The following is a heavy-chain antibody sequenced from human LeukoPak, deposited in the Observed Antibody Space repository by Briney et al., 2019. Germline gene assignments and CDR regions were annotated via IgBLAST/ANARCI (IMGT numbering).Heavy chain of an antibody. CDR1: GCSFTSYW. CDR3: ARQGAAGKYYYYYMDV. CDR2: IYPGDSVT. Sequence: GESLKISCQASGCSFTSYWIGWVRQMPGKGLEWMGIIYPGDSVTRYSPSFQGQVTISADKSISTAYLQWSSLKASDTAIYYCARQGAAGKYYYYYMDVWGKGTTVTVSS. V-gene: IGHV5-51*01. D-gene: IGHD6-13*01. J-gene: IGHJ6*03.